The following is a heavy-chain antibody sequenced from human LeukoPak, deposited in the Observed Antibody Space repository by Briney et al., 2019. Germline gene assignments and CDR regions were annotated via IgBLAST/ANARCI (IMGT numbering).Heavy chain of an antibody. V-gene: IGHV4-31*03. CDR3: ARDWSYYMDV. D-gene: IGHD3-3*01. Sequence: SQTLSLTCTVSGGSISSGGYYWSWIRQHPGKGLEWIGYVYYSGSTYYNPSLKSRVTISVDTSKNQFSLKLSSVTAADTAVYYCARDWSYYMDVWGKGTTVTVSS. J-gene: IGHJ6*03. CDR1: GGSISSGGYY. CDR2: VYYSGST.